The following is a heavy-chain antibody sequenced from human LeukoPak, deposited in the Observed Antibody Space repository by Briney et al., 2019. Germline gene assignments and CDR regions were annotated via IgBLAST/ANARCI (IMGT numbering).Heavy chain of an antibody. V-gene: IGHV3-53*01. Sequence: GGSLRLSCAASGFTLSSNYMSWVRQAPGKGLEWVSVIYSGGSTYYPDSVKGRFTISRDNSKNTLYLQMNSLRAEDTAVYYCARDWFAETEEPGMDVWGQGTTVTVSS. CDR2: IYSGGST. D-gene: IGHD3-10*01. CDR1: GFTLSSNY. J-gene: IGHJ6*02. CDR3: ARDWFAETEEPGMDV.